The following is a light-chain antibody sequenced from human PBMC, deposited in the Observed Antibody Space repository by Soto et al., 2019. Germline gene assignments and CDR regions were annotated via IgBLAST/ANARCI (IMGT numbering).Light chain of an antibody. CDR3: QSYDSSLKV. CDR2: GNS. Sequence: QSVLTQPPSVSGAPGQRVTISCTGRSSNIGAGYDVHWYQQLPGTAPKLLIYGNSNRPSGVPDRFSGSKSGTSASLAITGLQAEDEADYYCQSYDSSLKVFGGGTKVTVL. J-gene: IGLJ2*01. CDR1: SSNIGAGYD. V-gene: IGLV1-40*01.